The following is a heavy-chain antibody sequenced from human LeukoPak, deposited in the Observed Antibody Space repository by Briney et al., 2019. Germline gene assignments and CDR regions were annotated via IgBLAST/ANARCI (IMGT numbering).Heavy chain of an antibody. Sequence: SETLSLTCTVSVGSISSYYWSWIRQPPGKGLEWIGYIYNSGSTNYNHSLKSRVTISEDMSNNPFSLKLSSVTAADTAVYYCARALRLWGGNSGIAFDIWGQGTMVTVSS. CDR1: VGSISSYY. CDR3: ARALRLWGGNSGIAFDI. V-gene: IGHV4-59*01. D-gene: IGHD4-23*01. J-gene: IGHJ3*02. CDR2: IYNSGST.